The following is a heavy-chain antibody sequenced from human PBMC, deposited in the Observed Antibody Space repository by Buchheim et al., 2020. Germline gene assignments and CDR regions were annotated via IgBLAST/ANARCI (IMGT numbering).Heavy chain of an antibody. Sequence: QVQLVQSGAEVKEPGASVKVSCRSSGYTFSTYAINWVRQATGQGPEWMGWMNPYSGHTDYAQKFQGRVTLTRNTAISTAYMELSNLRSEDTAVYYCARDPDIVVVPAAIPTHGFQHWGQGTL. CDR2: MNPYSGHT. J-gene: IGHJ1*01. D-gene: IGHD2-2*01. CDR1: GYTFSTYA. CDR3: ARDPDIVVVPAAIPTHGFQH. V-gene: IGHV1-8*01.